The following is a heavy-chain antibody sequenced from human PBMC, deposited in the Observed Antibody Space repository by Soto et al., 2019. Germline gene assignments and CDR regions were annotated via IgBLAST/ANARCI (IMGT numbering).Heavy chain of an antibody. CDR2: ISSSSSYI. Sequence: GGSLSLSCAASGFTFSSYSMNWVRQAPGKGLEWVSSISSSSSYIYYADSVKGRFTISRDNAKNSLYLQMNSLRAEDTAVYYCARDHMGSSWRYYGMDVWGQGTTVTVSS. V-gene: IGHV3-21*01. J-gene: IGHJ6*02. CDR1: GFTFSSYS. CDR3: ARDHMGSSWRYYGMDV. D-gene: IGHD6-13*01.